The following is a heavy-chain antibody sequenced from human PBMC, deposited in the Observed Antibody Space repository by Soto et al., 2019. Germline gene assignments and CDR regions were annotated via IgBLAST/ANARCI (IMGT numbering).Heavy chain of an antibody. CDR3: ARVLGGSSLTEL. D-gene: IGHD6-6*01. Sequence: QVQLQESGPGLVKPSQTLSLTCTVSGGSISSGGYYWSWIRQHPGKGLEWIGYIYYSGRTYYNPSLKSRVTSSVDTSKTPCSLRLSFVSAAEPAVYYCARVLGGSSLTELWGQATLVTVSS. CDR2: IYYSGRT. CDR1: GGSISSGGYY. J-gene: IGHJ4*02. V-gene: IGHV4-31*03.